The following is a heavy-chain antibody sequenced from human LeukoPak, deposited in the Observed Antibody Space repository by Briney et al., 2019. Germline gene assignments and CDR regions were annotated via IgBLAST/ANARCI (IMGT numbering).Heavy chain of an antibody. J-gene: IGHJ3*02. CDR2: IYTSGST. CDR1: GSISGYY. V-gene: IGHV4-4*09. D-gene: IGHD2-2*01. CDR3: ARQKCTSASCLTKNAFDI. Sequence: SETLSLTCTVSGSISGYYWSWIRQPPGKGLEWIGYIYTSGSTNYNPSLESRVTIPVDTSKNQFSLDLSSVTAADTAVYYCARQKCTSASCLTKNAFDIWDQGTMVTVSS.